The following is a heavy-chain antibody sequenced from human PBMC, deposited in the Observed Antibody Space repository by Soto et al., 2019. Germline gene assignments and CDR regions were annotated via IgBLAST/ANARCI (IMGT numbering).Heavy chain of an antibody. J-gene: IGHJ4*02. CDR1: GGSISSGGYS. CDR2: IYHSGST. Sequence: PSETLSLTCTVSGGSISSGGYSWSWIRQPPGKGLEWIGYIYHSGSTYYNPSLKSRVTISVDRSKNQFSLKLSSVTAADTAVYYCVGGSNDRXINYFDYWGQGTLVTVSS. D-gene: IGHD5-12*01. CDR3: VGGSNDRXINYFDY. V-gene: IGHV4-30-2*01.